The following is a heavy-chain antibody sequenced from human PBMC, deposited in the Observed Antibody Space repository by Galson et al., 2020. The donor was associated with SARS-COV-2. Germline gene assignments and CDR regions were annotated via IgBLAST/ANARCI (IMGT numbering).Heavy chain of an antibody. J-gene: IGHJ4*02. Sequence: GESLTISCAASGFAFRDYGMHWVRQAPGKGLEWLAIISTDGTTKYYADSVKGRFTISRDNSRDTLYLEMNSLRPEDTALYVCATPDSSGYLPRDWGQGTQVTVSS. D-gene: IGHD3-22*01. CDR3: ATPDSSGYLPRD. CDR1: GFAFRDYG. CDR2: ISTDGTTK. V-gene: IGHV3-30*01.